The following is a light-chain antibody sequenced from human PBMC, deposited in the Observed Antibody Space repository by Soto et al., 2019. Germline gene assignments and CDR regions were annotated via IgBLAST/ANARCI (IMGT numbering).Light chain of an antibody. CDR1: QSVSSN. V-gene: IGKV3-15*01. CDR2: GAS. Sequence: DIALTQSPATLYLSPGDRATISCRASQSVSSNLAWYQHKPGQAPRLLFYGASTRATGIPARFSGSRSGAEFTLTINSLQSEDFAVYYCQPYNNWPLTFGGGTKVDIK. CDR3: QPYNNWPLT. J-gene: IGKJ4*01.